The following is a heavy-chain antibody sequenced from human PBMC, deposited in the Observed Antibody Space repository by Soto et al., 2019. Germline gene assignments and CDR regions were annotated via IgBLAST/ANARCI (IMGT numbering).Heavy chain of an antibody. D-gene: IGHD5-12*01. CDR3: ARRIVATETFDY. Sequence: SETLSLTSIAFGRSIRTSAYHWGWNHQPPGKGLEWIGTIYYSGTSYHNPSLKSRVTISVDTSKNQFSLTLTSVTAADTAVYYCARRIVATETFDYWGQGTLVTVSS. V-gene: IGHV4-39*01. J-gene: IGHJ4*02. CDR1: GRSIRTSAYH. CDR2: IYYSGTS.